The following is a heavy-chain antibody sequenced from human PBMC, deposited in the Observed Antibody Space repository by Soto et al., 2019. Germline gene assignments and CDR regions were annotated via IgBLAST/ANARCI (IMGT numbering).Heavy chain of an antibody. Sequence: SETLSLTCAVYGGSFSGYYWSWIRQPPGKGLEWIGEINHSGSTNYNPSLKSRVTISVDTSKNQFSLKLSSVTAADTAVYYCARGRDSVFGVVQDGDYWGQGTLVTVSS. J-gene: IGHJ4*02. CDR1: GGSFSGYY. CDR3: ARGRDSVFGVVQDGDY. V-gene: IGHV4-34*01. D-gene: IGHD3-3*01. CDR2: INHSGST.